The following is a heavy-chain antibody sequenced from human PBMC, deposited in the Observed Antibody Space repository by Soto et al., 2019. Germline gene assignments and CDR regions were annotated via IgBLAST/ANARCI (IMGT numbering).Heavy chain of an antibody. Sequence: PGGSLEPSFAASELTLSTYSWIWVRQAPGKGLEWVSSISSSSSYIYYADSVKGRFTISRDNAKNSLYLQMNSLRAEDTAVYDCVRVRATMSGGWLAPWCQG. CDR1: ELTLSTYS. D-gene: IGHD5-12*01. CDR3: VRVRATMSGGWLAP. J-gene: IGHJ5*02. CDR2: ISSSSSYI. V-gene: IGHV3-21*01.